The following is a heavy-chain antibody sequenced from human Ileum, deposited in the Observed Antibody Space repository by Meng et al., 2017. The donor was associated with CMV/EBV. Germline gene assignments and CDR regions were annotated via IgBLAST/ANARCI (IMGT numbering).Heavy chain of an antibody. CDR3: ARRVTVVYFFDS. CDR1: GWSFGDYY. D-gene: IGHD2/OR15-2a*01. V-gene: IGHV4-34*01. CDR2: VNHSGNT. J-gene: IGHJ2*01. Sequence: QVQLQQWGPGLLKPSETLSLTCAVYGWSFGDYYWSWIRQPPGKGLEWIGEVNHSGNTNYNPSLKSRVTVSVDTPKKQFSLKVTSVTAADTAVYYCARRVTVVYFFDSWGRGTLVTVSS.